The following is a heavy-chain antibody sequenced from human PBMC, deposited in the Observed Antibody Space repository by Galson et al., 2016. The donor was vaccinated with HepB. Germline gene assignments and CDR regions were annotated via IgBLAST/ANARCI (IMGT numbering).Heavy chain of an antibody. J-gene: IGHJ3*01. V-gene: IGHV4-59*01. D-gene: IGHD5-24*01. CDR1: GGPITSYY. CDR3: ARDAGDGSKPPPLDF. Sequence: SETLSLTCTVSGGPITSYYWSWIRQPPGKGLEWIGYIHYSGTTNYNPSLKSRVTMSVDTSKIQFSLRLSSVTAAATAVYSGARDAGDGSKPPPLDFWGQGTMVTVSS. CDR2: IHYSGTT.